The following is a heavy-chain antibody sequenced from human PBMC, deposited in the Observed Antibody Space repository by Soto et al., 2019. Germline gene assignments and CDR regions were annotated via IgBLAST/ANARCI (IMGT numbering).Heavy chain of an antibody. CDR1: GGTFSSYA. V-gene: IGHV1-69*06. CDR3: ARAVYYDFRYYYYYYGMDV. J-gene: IGHJ6*02. D-gene: IGHD3-3*01. Sequence: SVKVSCKASGGTFSSYAISWVRQAPGQGLEWMGGIIPIFGTANYAQKFQGRVTITADKSTSTAYMELSSLRSEETAVYYCARAVYYDFRYYYYYYGMDVWGQGTTVTVSS. CDR2: IIPIFGTA.